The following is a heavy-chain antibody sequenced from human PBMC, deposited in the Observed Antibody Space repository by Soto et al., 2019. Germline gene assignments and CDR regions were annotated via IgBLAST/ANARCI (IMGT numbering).Heavy chain of an antibody. J-gene: IGHJ6*02. Sequence: PSETLSLTCTVSGGSIGGGGCCWSWIRQHPGKGLEWIGYIYYSGSTNYNPPLKSRVTISVDTSKNQFSLKLSSVTAADTAVYYCARDERITIFGVDNYYYYYGMDVWGQGTRSPSP. CDR1: GGSIGGGGCC. D-gene: IGHD3-3*01. V-gene: IGHV4-61*08. CDR3: ARDERITIFGVDNYYYYYGMDV. CDR2: IYYSGST.